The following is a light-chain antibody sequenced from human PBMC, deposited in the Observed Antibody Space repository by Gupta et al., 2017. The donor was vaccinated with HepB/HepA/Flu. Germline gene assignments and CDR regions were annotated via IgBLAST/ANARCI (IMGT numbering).Light chain of an antibody. CDR2: EVS. CDR1: SSDVGGYNR. Sequence: QSALTQPPSVSGSPGQSVTLSCTGTSSDVGGYNRVSWYQQPPGTAPRLMIYEVSNRPSGVPDRFSGSKSGNTASLTISGLQAEDEADYYCSSYTSSSTYALFGGGTKLTVL. V-gene: IGLV2-18*02. CDR3: SSYTSSSTYAL. J-gene: IGLJ2*01.